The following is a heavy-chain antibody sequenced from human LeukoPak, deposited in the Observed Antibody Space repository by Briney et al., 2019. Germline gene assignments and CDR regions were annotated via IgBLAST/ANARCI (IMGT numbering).Heavy chain of an antibody. D-gene: IGHD3-22*01. CDR1: GGTFSSYA. Sequence: ASVKVSCKASGGTFSSYAISWVRQAPGQGLEWMGIINPSGGSTSYAQKFQGRVTMTRDTSTSTVYMELSSLRSEDTAVYYCARDLYYYDSSGYYRPFDYWGQGTLVTVSS. CDR3: ARDLYYYDSSGYYRPFDY. CDR2: INPSGGST. J-gene: IGHJ4*02. V-gene: IGHV1-46*01.